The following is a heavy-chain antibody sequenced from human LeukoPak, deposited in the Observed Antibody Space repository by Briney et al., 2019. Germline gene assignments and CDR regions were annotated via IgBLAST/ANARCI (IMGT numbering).Heavy chain of an antibody. CDR1: GFTFSSYS. CDR3: ARVAKGRSSWYFQH. CDR2: ISSSSSYI. Sequence: GGSLRLSCAASGFTFSSYSMNWVRQAPGKGLEWVSSISSSSSYIYYADSVKGRFTISRDNAKNSLYLQMNSLRAEDTAVYYCARVAKGRSSWYFQHWGQGTLVTVSS. V-gene: IGHV3-21*01. D-gene: IGHD6-13*01. J-gene: IGHJ1*01.